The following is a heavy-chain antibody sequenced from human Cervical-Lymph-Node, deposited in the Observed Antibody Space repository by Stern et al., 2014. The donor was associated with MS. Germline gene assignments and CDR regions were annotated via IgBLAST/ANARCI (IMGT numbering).Heavy chain of an antibody. D-gene: IGHD1-14*01. J-gene: IGHJ2*01. CDR1: GYTFTGYY. Sequence: VQLVESGADVNTPGASLKVSCTASGYTFTGYYIHWVRQAPGQGLEWMGWINPYSGDTNYAQKFQGRVTITTDTATSTPYMQMRRLRSEDRATYYCARVNQGGSCNYWFFDIWGRGTLVTVSS. CDR3: ARVNQGGSCNYWFFDI. V-gene: IGHV1-2*02. CDR2: INPYSGDT.